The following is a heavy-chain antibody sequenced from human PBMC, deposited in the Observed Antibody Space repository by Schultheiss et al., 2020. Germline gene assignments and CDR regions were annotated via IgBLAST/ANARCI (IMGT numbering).Heavy chain of an antibody. CDR1: GFTFSSYS. V-gene: IGHV3-21*04. CDR3: ARLSTWYGMDV. D-gene: IGHD2-2*01. J-gene: IGHJ6*02. CDR2: ISGSGGST. Sequence: GGSLRLSCAASGFTFSSYSMNWVRQAPGKGLEWVSAISGSGGSTYYADSVKGRFTISRDNAKNSLYLQMNSLRAEDTAVYYCARLSTWYGMDVWGQGTTVTVSS.